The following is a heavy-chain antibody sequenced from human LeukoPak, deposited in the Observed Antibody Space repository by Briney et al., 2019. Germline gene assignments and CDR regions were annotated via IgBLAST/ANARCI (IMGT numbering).Heavy chain of an antibody. J-gene: IGHJ6*03. D-gene: IGHD3-10*01. CDR2: IKESEAT. CDR3: ARGFPGSGTSLRDHYYMDV. V-gene: IGHV4-34*01. CDR1: GGSLSGYY. Sequence: PSETLSLTCAVYGGSLSGYYWTWIRQPPGKGLEWIGEIKESEATNYNASLKSRVTISIDTSKNQFSLKLTSVTAADTAVYYCARGFPGSGTSLRDHYYMDVWGRGTTVTVSS.